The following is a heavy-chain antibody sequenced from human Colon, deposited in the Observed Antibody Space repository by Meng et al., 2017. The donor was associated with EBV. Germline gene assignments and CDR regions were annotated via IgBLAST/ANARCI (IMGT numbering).Heavy chain of an antibody. CDR1: GGSVSSETYY. Sequence: GSAPGLVKPSGTLSPTCSVSGGSVSSETYYWNWIRQPPGKALEWIGYVSYSGGTNYNPSLKNRVTISVDTSKNQVSLRLSSVTAADTAVFYCARAVGPDCSSTSCPFDYWGQGTLVTVSS. CDR2: VSYSGGT. J-gene: IGHJ4*02. D-gene: IGHD2-2*01. CDR3: ARAVGPDCSSTSCPFDY. V-gene: IGHV4-61*01.